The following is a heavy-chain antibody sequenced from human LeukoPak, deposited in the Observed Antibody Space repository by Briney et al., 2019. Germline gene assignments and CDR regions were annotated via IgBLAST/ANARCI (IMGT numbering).Heavy chain of an antibody. Sequence: ASVKVSCKASGYTFTGYYMHWVRQAPGQGLEWMGRIIPIFGTANYAQKFQGRVTITTDESTSTAYMELSSLRSEDTAVYYCARGGYWGQGTLVTVSS. J-gene: IGHJ4*02. CDR2: IIPIFGTA. CDR1: GYTFTGYY. CDR3: ARGGY. V-gene: IGHV1-69*05.